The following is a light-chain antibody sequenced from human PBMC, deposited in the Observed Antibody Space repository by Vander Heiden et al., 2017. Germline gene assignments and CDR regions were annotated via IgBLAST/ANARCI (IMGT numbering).Light chain of an antibody. CDR2: DES. V-gene: IGKV1-39*01. CDR1: HTIQKY. J-gene: IGKJ2*01. Sequence: DIQMTSSPSSLSASVGDRVTITCRARHTIQKYLSRFQQRSAKDPQRPIYDESSLQGGVPASFSGSGCGTDFALTISNLKPEDFATYYYQRSYGIPPYTFGQGTKLEI. CDR3: QRSYGIPPYT.